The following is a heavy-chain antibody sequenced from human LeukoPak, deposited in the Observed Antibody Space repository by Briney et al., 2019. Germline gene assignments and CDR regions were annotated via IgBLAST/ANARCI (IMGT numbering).Heavy chain of an antibody. CDR1: GGSISSSSYY. D-gene: IGHD5-18*01. J-gene: IGHJ4*02. CDR3: ARGPGYSYGYAQVHRLYYFDY. Sequence: SETLSLTCTVSGGSISSSSYYWAWIRQPPGKGLEWIGSIYYSGTTYYNPSLKSRVTISVDTSKNQFSLKLSSVTAADTAVYYCARGPGYSYGYAQVHRLYYFDYWGQGTLVTVSS. V-gene: IGHV4-39*07. CDR2: IYYSGTT.